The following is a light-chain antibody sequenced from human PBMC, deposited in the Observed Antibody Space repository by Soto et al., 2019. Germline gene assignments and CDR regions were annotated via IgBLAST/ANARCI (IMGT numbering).Light chain of an antibody. J-gene: IGLJ2*01. Sequence: QSALTQPASVSGSPGQSITISCTGTSSDVGGYNYVSWYQQHPGKAPKLIIYDVSTRPSGVSNRFSGSKSGNTASLTISGLQAEDEADYYCSSYTSSSGGVFGGGTKLTVL. CDR1: SSDVGGYNY. CDR2: DVS. CDR3: SSYTSSSGGV. V-gene: IGLV2-14*01.